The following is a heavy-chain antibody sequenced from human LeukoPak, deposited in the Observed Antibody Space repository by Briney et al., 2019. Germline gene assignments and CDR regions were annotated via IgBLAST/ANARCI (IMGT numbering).Heavy chain of an antibody. J-gene: IGHJ4*02. V-gene: IGHV4-34*01. Sequence: SETLSLTCAVYGGSFSGYYWSWIRQPPGKGPEWIGEINHSGSTNYNPSLKSRVTISVDTSKNQFSLKLSSVTAADTAVYYCARGRTKTYYYDSSGYYLDYWGQGTLVTVSS. D-gene: IGHD3-22*01. CDR2: INHSGST. CDR1: GGSFSGYY. CDR3: ARGRTKTYYYDSSGYYLDY.